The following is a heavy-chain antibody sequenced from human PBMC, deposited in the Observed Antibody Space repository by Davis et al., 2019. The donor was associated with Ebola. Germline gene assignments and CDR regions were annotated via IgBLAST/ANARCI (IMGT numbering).Heavy chain of an antibody. Sequence: PGGSLRLSCAASGFTFSSYAMHWVRQAPGKGLEWVAVISYDGSNKYYADSVKGRFTISRDNSKNTLYLQMNSLRAEDTAVYYCARLPSPTEAGVVFDYWGQGTLVTVSS. V-gene: IGHV3-30-3*01. D-gene: IGHD3-16*01. J-gene: IGHJ4*02. CDR1: GFTFSSYA. CDR2: ISYDGSNK. CDR3: ARLPSPTEAGVVFDY.